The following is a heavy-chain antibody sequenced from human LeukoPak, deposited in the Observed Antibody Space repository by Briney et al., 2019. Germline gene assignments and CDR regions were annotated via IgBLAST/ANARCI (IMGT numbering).Heavy chain of an antibody. V-gene: IGHV3-73*01. D-gene: IGHD5-24*01. CDR1: GFTFSGSA. CDR2: IRSKANSYAT. Sequence: PGGSLRLSCAASGFTFSGSAMHWVRQASGKGLEWVGRIRSKANSYATAYAASVKGRFTISRDDSKNTAYLQMNSLKTEDTAVYYCTRGGWYYYYCMDVWGKGTTVTVSS. CDR3: TRGGWYYYYCMDV. J-gene: IGHJ6*03.